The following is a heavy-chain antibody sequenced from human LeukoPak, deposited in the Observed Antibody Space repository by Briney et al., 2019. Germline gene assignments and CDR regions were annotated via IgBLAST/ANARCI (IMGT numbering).Heavy chain of an antibody. Sequence: GGSLRLSCVASGFPFSSYWMTWVRQAPGKGLEWVANIKQDGSKKSYVDSVKGRFTISRDNAKNSLYLQMNSLRAEDTAIYYCTRVSYIDEGIDYWGQGTLVTVPS. D-gene: IGHD1-26*01. CDR2: IKQDGSKK. CDR1: GFPFSSYW. V-gene: IGHV3-7*04. J-gene: IGHJ4*02. CDR3: TRVSYIDEGIDY.